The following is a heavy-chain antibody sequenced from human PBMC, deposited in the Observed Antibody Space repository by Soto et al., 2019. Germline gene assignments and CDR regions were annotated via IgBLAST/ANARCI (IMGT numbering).Heavy chain of an antibody. CDR3: EKLHCITSNCVPLEP. D-gene: IGHD3-10*01. Sequence: PSETLSLTCTVSGGSISSSSYYWGWIRQPPGKGLEWIGNIYYSGSTDYNPSLKSRVTISVDTSKNQFSPKLSSVTAADTAVYYCEKLHCITSNCVPLEPWGQGTLVTVSS. V-gene: IGHV4-39*01. J-gene: IGHJ5*02. CDR1: GGSISSSSYY. CDR2: IYYSGST.